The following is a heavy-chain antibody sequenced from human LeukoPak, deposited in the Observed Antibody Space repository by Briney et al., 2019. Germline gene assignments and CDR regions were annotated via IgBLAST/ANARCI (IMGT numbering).Heavy chain of an antibody. CDR1: GFTFSSYW. V-gene: IGHV3-7*03. CDR2: IKQDGSEK. J-gene: IGHJ4*02. D-gene: IGHD3-10*01. CDR3: ARDAPVLGVRGAAL. Sequence: GGSLRLSCAASGFTFSSYWMSWVRQAPGKGLEWVANIKQDGSEKYYVDSVKGRFTISRDNAKNSLYLQMNSLRAEDTAVYYCARDAPVLGVRGAALWGQGTLVTVSS.